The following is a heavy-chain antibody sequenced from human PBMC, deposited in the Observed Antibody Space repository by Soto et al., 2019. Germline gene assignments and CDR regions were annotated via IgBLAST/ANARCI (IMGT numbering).Heavy chain of an antibody. CDR2: VSAGGTDT. V-gene: IGHV3-23*01. J-gene: IGHJ4*02. CDR1: GFTFSNYA. Sequence: AGSLRLSCAASGFTFSNYAMSWVRQAPGTGLEWVSAVSAGGTDTYYADSVKGRFTISRDSSRNTLYLQMSSLRAEDTAVYFCAKGSASGRPYYFDDWGRGILVTVSS. D-gene: IGHD5-12*01. CDR3: AKGSASGRPYYFDD.